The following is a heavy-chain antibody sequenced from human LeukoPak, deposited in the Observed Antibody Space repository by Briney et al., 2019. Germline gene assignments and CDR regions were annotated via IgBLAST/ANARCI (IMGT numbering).Heavy chain of an antibody. D-gene: IGHD6-6*01. CDR1: GGTFSSYA. CDR2: IIPIFGTA. Sequence: ASVKVSCKASGGTFSSYAISWVRQAPGQGLEWMGGIIPIFGTANYAQKFQGRVTITTDESTSTAYMELSSLRSEDTAVCYCASGGLAARLFDYWGQGTLVTVSS. CDR3: ASGGLAARLFDY. V-gene: IGHV1-69*05. J-gene: IGHJ4*02.